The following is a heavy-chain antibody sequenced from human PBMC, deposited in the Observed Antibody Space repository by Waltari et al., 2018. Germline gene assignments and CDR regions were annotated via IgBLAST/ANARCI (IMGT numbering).Heavy chain of an antibody. CDR1: GFTFSAYA. V-gene: IGHV3-23*01. CDR2: ISGSGGSR. J-gene: IGHJ2*01. Sequence: EVQLLESGGGLVQPGGLLRLSCAASGFTFSAYAMSWVPQAPGKGLEWVSGISGSGGSRFYADSVKGRFTISRDNSKNTLYLQMNSLRAEDTAVYYCAKESPDGHWLGWYFDLWGRGTLVTVSS. CDR3: AKESPDGHWLGWYFDL. D-gene: IGHD2-8*01.